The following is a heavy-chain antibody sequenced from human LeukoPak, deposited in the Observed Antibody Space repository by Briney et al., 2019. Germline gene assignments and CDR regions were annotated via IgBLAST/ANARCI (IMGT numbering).Heavy chain of an antibody. CDR1: GFTFSNYV. CDR3: AKAGEYYYDSSGYYPSYFDY. Sequence: GGSLRLSCAASGFTFSNYVMIWVRQAPGKGLEWVSGITASGDSTYYGDSVKGRFTMSRDNSKNTVYLQMNSLRAEDTAVYYCAKAGEYYYDSSGYYPSYFDYWGQGTLVTVSS. V-gene: IGHV3-23*01. D-gene: IGHD3-22*01. J-gene: IGHJ4*02. CDR2: ITASGDST.